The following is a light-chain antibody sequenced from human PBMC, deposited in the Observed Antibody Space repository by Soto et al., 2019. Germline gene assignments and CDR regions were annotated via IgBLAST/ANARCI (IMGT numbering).Light chain of an antibody. Sequence: QLVLTQPASVSGSPGQSITISCTGTSSDIGAYNFVSWYQQHPGKAPKLMLYDVNIRPSGVSNRFSGSKSGNTASLTISGLQAEDEAYYYCTSWTTSTTMLFVGGTKVTVL. CDR1: SSDIGAYNF. CDR3: TSWTTSTTML. J-gene: IGLJ2*01. CDR2: DVN. V-gene: IGLV2-14*03.